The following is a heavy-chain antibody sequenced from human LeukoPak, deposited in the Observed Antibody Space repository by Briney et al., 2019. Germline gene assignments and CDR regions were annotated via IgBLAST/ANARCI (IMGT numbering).Heavy chain of an antibody. CDR1: GGSFSGYY. V-gene: IGHV4-59*10. D-gene: IGHD3-16*01. CDR3: ARGYDYVWGSYVDY. J-gene: IGHJ4*02. CDR2: IYTSGST. Sequence: SETLSLTCAVYGGSFSGYYWSWIRQPAGKGLEWIGRIYTSGSTNYNPSLKSRVTISVDTSKNQFSLKLSSVTAADTAVYYCARGYDYVWGSYVDYWGQGTLVTVSS.